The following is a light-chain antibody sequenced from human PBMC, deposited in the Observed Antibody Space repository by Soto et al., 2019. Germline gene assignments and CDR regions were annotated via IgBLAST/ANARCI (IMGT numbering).Light chain of an antibody. CDR2: EVS. CDR1: SSDVGGYNY. Sequence: QSALTQPPSVSGSPGQSVTISCTGTSSDVGGYNYVSWYQQHPGKAPKLMIYEVSKRPSGVPDRFSGSKSGNTASLTVSGLQAEDEADYYCSSYAGSSTQVFGTGTKLTVL. V-gene: IGLV2-8*01. CDR3: SSYAGSSTQV. J-gene: IGLJ1*01.